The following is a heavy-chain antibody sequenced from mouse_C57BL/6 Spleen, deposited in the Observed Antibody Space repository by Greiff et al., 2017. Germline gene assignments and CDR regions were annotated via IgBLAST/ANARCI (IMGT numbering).Heavy chain of an antibody. CDR2: INPGSGGT. Sequence: VQLQQSGAELVRPGTSVKVSCKASGYAFTNYLIEWVKQRPGQGLEWIGVINPGSGGTNYNEKFKGKATLTADKSSSTAYMLLSSLTSEDSAVYFCARSGAVMGYFDYWGQGTTLTVSS. V-gene: IGHV1-54*01. CDR3: ARSGAVMGYFDY. J-gene: IGHJ2*01. D-gene: IGHD3-3*01. CDR1: GYAFTNYL.